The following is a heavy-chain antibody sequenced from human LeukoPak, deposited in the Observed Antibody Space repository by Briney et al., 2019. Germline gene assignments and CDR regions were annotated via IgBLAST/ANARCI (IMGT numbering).Heavy chain of an antibody. J-gene: IGHJ4*02. CDR1: GFTFSSYG. V-gene: IGHV3-33*01. D-gene: IGHD6-13*01. CDR3: ARDCPNPNIAAAGTVPVLDY. CDR2: IWYDGSNK. Sequence: GGSLRLSCAASGFTFSSYGMHWVRQAPGKGLEWVAVIWYDGSNKYYADSVKGRFTISRDNSKNTLYLQMNSLRAEDTAVYYCARDCPNPNIAAAGTVPVLDYWGQGTLVTVSS.